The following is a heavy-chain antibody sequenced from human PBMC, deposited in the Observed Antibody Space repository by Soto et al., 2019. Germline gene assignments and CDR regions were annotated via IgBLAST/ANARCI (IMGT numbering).Heavy chain of an antibody. Sequence: VQSGAEVKKPGASVKVSCKASGYTISTYDINWVRQAAGQGLEWMGWMSPASGDTGYAPSFQGRVAMTRNISINTAYLELSGLTPEDTGLYYCARDIMAPWGQGTLVTVSS. CDR2: MSPASGDT. CDR3: ARDIMAP. J-gene: IGHJ5*02. D-gene: IGHD5-12*01. V-gene: IGHV1-8*01. CDR1: GYTISTYD.